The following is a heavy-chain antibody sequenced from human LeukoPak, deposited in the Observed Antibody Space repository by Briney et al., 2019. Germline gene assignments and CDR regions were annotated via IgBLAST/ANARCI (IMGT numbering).Heavy chain of an antibody. V-gene: IGHV1-2*02. CDR3: ARDLDCSSTSCPGHY. CDR1: GYTFTGYY. Sequence: ASVKVSCKASGYTFTGYYMHWVRQAPGQGLEWMGWINPNSGGTNYAQKLRGRVTMTTDTSTSTAYMELRSLRSDDTAVYYCARDLDCSSTSCPGHYWGQGTLVTVSS. J-gene: IGHJ4*02. D-gene: IGHD2-2*01. CDR2: INPNSGGT.